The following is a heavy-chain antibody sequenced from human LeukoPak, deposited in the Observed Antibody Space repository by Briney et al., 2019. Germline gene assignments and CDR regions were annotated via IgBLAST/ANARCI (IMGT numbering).Heavy chain of an antibody. CDR3: ARERMVRGVALDY. CDR2: INHSGST. Sequence: PSETLSLTCAVYGGSFSGYYWSWIRQSPGKGLEWIGEINHSGSTNYNPSLKSRVTISVDTSKNQFSLKLSSVTAADTAVYYCARERMVRGVALDYWGQGTLVTVSS. V-gene: IGHV4-34*01. J-gene: IGHJ4*02. CDR1: GGSFSGYY. D-gene: IGHD3-10*01.